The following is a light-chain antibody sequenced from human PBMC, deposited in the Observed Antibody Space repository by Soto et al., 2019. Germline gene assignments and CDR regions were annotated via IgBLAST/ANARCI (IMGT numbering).Light chain of an antibody. CDR1: QSVSSGY. CDR3: QQYGSSPRT. CDR2: GAS. Sequence: ETVLTQSPGTLSLSPGERATLSCRASQSVSSGYLAWYQQKPGQAPRLLIYGASTRAIGIPDRFSGSGSGTDFTLTISRLDPEDFAVYYCQQYGSSPRTFGQGTKVEIK. J-gene: IGKJ1*01. V-gene: IGKV3-20*01.